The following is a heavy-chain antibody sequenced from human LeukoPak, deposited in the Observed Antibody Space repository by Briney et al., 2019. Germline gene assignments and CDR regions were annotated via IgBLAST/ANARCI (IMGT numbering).Heavy chain of an antibody. V-gene: IGHV6-1*01. J-gene: IGHJ6*02. D-gene: IGHD6-13*01. Sequence: SQTLSLTCAISGDSVSSNSAAWNWIRQSPSRGLEWLGRTYYRSKWYNDYAVSVKSRITINPDTSKNQFSLQLNSVTPEDTAVYYCARDLPAALINGLVYYYYYGMDVWGQGTMVTVSS. CDR2: TYYRSKWYN. CDR3: ARDLPAALINGLVYYYYYGMDV. CDR1: GDSVSSNSAA.